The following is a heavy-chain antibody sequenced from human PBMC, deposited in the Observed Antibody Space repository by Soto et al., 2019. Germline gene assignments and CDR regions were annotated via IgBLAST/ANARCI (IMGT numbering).Heavy chain of an antibody. CDR2: IIPIFGTA. D-gene: IGHD3-3*01. J-gene: IGHJ6*02. CDR1: GGTFSSYA. Sequence: AASVKVSCKASGGTFSSYAISWVRQAPGQGLEWMGGIIPIFGTANYAQKFQGRVTITADESTSTAYMELSSLRSEDTAVYYCARGTRYDFEGGYHYGMDVCGQGTSVTVS. CDR3: ARGTRYDFEGGYHYGMDV. V-gene: IGHV1-69*13.